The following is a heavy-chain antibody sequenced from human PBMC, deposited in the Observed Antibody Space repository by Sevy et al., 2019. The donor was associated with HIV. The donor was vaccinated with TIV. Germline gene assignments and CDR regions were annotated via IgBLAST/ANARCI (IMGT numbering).Heavy chain of an antibody. CDR3: AKGHPFGCSSYILDF. D-gene: IGHD6-13*01. V-gene: IGHV3-43D*03. Sequence: GGSLRLSCTASGFTFDEIAMHWVRQAPGKSLEWVSVISCDGRDTTYAESVKGRFTVSRDNNKNSVYLHMNSLRVDDTALYYCAKGHPFGCSSYILDFRGQGTLVTVSS. CDR2: ISCDGRDT. CDR1: GFTFDEIA. J-gene: IGHJ4*02.